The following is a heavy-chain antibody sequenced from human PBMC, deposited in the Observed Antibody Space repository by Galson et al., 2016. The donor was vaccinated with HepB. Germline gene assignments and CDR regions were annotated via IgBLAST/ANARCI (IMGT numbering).Heavy chain of an antibody. CDR3: AKLDCGRDCPRDD. D-gene: IGHD2-21*02. CDR1: GFTFSRYG. CDR2: ISYDGGDK. J-gene: IGHJ4*02. Sequence: SLRLSCAASGFTFSRYGMHWVRQAPGKGLEWVAVISYDGGDKQYVDSVKGRFTVSRDNSKNTLFLQMNSLRVEDTAVYYCAKLDCGRDCPRDDWGQGTLVTVSS. V-gene: IGHV3-30*19.